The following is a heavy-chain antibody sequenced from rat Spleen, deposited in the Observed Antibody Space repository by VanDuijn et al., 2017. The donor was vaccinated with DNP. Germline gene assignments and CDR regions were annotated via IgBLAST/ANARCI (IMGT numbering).Heavy chain of an antibody. D-gene: IGHD1-8*01. CDR2: ISSAGNA. J-gene: IGHJ2*01. CDR1: GFSFSNFA. CDR3: TREEPRVLSFFSSLFDY. Sequence: QVQLRESGPGLVQPSQTLSLTCTVSGFSFSNFAINWVSQPPGKGLEWVAAISSAGNAFYNSDLKSRLSFSRDTSKNQVLLKMNSLQTEDTAIYFCTREEPRVLSFFSSLFDYWGQGVMVTVSS. V-gene: IGHV2-15*01.